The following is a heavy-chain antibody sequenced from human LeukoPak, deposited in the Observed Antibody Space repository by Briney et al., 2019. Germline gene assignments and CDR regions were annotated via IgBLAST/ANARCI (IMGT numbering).Heavy chain of an antibody. CDR2: ISPSADIT. CDR1: GFTFSSYD. Sequence: GGSLRLSCAASGFTFSSYDMTWVRQAPGKGLEWISGISPSADITYYADSVKGRFTISRDNSENTVYLHMSSLRAGDTAVYFCAKDDAWLQFNDWGQGTLVTVSS. D-gene: IGHD5-24*01. CDR3: AKDDAWLQFND. V-gene: IGHV3-23*01. J-gene: IGHJ4*02.